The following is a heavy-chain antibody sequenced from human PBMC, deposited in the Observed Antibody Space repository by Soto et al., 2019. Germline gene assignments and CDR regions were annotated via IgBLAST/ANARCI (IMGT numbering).Heavy chain of an antibody. CDR1: GGTFSSYA. CDR3: ARAGGYSYGYDY. J-gene: IGHJ4*02. V-gene: IGHV1-69*01. Sequence: QVQLVQSGAEVKKPGSSVKVSCKASGGTFSSYAISWVRQAPGQGLEWMGGIIPISVTANYAQKFQGRVTITADESTSKDYMELSSVSTKDAAVYYCARAGGYSYGYDYWGQGTMVTVAS. CDR2: IIPISVTA. D-gene: IGHD5-18*01.